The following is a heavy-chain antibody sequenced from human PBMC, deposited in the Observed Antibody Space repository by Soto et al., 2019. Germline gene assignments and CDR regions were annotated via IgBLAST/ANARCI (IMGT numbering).Heavy chain of an antibody. CDR3: ATWDWNYPMHI. CDR1: GYTFTGYY. J-gene: IGHJ3*02. CDR2: MNTNSGNT. V-gene: IGHV1-8*02. Sequence: GASVKVSCKASGYTFTGYYMHWVRQATGQGLEWMGWMNTNSGNTGYAQKFQGRVTMTRNTSISTAYMELSSLRSEDTAVYYCATWDWNYPMHIWGQGTMVTVS. D-gene: IGHD1-7*01.